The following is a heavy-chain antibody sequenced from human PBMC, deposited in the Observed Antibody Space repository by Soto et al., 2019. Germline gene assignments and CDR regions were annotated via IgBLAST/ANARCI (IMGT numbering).Heavy chain of an antibody. D-gene: IGHD3-22*01. CDR3: ARERGHEYDSSGYTGG. Sequence: SSVKVSCKASGYTFTSYAMHWVRQAPGQRLEWMGWINAGNGNTKYSQKFQGRVTITRDTSASTAYMELSSLRSEDTAVYYCARERGHEYDSSGYTGGWGQGTLVTVS. J-gene: IGHJ4*02. CDR2: INAGNGNT. V-gene: IGHV1-3*01. CDR1: GYTFTSYA.